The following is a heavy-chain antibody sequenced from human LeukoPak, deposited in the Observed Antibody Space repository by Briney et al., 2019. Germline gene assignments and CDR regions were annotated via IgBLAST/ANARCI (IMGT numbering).Heavy chain of an antibody. Sequence: GGSLRLSCAASGFTFSGSTIHWVRQASGQGLEWVGRIRSKTNSYATAYAASVKGRFTISRDDSKNTAYLQMNSLKTEDTAVYYCTSWEDTAMVDYFDYWGQGTLDTVSS. V-gene: IGHV3-73*01. CDR1: GFTFSGST. J-gene: IGHJ4*02. CDR3: TSWEDTAMVDYFDY. D-gene: IGHD5-18*01. CDR2: IRSKTNSYAT.